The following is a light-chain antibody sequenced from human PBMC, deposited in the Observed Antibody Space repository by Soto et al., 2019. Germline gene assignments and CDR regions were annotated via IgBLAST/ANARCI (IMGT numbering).Light chain of an antibody. CDR2: LGS. Sequence: DIVMPQSPLSLPVTPGEPASISCRSSRSLLHSNGYNYLAWYLQRQGQPPQLLIYLGSNRDSGVPDRFSGSGSGTDFTLKVSRVEAEDVAVYYCMQALQTPPAFGQGTRLES. CDR3: MQALQTPPA. V-gene: IGKV2-28*01. CDR1: RSLLHSNGYNY. J-gene: IGKJ5*01.